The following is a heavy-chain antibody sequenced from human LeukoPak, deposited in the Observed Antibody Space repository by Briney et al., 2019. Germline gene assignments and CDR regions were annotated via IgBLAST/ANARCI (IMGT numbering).Heavy chain of an antibody. Sequence: SETLSLTCTVSGGSISSSSYYWGWIRQPPGKGLEWIGSIYYSGSTYYNPSLKSRVTISVDTSKNQFSLKLSSVTAADTAVYYCARVQWLLLRPSGWFDPWGQGTLVTVSS. CDR3: ARVQWLLLRPSGWFDP. J-gene: IGHJ5*02. V-gene: IGHV4-39*07. D-gene: IGHD3-22*01. CDR1: GGSISSSSYY. CDR2: IYYSGST.